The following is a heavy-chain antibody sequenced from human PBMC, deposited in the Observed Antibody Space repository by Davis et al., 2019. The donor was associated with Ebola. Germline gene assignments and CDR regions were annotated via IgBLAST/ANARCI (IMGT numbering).Heavy chain of an antibody. V-gene: IGHV3-74*01. CDR2: INSDGSFT. CDR3: ARMIVAVTLFDY. J-gene: IGHJ4*02. Sequence: GESLKISCEASGVNFRRHWMQWVRQAPGKGLVWVSRINSDGSFTSYADSVKGRFTISRDNAKNLLYLHINSLRAEDTAVFYCARMIVAVTLFDYWGQGALVTVSS. D-gene: IGHD2-21*02. CDR1: GVNFRRHW.